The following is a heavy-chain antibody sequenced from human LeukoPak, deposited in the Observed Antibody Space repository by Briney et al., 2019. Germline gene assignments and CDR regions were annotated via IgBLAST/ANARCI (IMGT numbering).Heavy chain of an antibody. Sequence: ASVTVSCKTSGYTFTSYDINWVRQATGQGLEWMGWMNPNSGNTGYAQKFQGRVTMTRNTSISTAYMELSSLRSEDTAVYYCARGFYYDSSGYPLDAFDIWGQGTMVTVSS. D-gene: IGHD3-22*01. CDR2: MNPNSGNT. CDR1: GYTFTSYD. J-gene: IGHJ3*02. CDR3: ARGFYYDSSGYPLDAFDI. V-gene: IGHV1-8*01.